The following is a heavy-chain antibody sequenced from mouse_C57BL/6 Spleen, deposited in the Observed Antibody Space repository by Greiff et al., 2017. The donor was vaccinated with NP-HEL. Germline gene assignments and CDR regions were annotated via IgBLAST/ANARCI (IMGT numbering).Heavy chain of an antibody. J-gene: IGHJ2*01. CDR3: ARGIYGSSSWYFDY. CDR2: IHPNSGST. CDR1: GYTFTSYW. Sequence: VQLQQPGAELVKPGASVKLSCKASGYTFTSYWMHWVKQRPGQGLEWIGMIHPNSGSTNYNEKFKSKATLTVDKSSSTAYMQLSSLTSEDSAVYYCARGIYGSSSWYFDYWGQGTTLTVSS. D-gene: IGHD1-1*01. V-gene: IGHV1-64*01.